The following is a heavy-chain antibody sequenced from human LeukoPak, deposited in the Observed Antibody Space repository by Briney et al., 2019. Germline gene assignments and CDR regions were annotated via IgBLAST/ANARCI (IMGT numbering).Heavy chain of an antibody. D-gene: IGHD6-19*01. J-gene: IGHJ4*02. CDR1: GDSVSINSAA. Sequence: PSQTLSLTCAISGDSVSINSAAWNWIRQSPSRGLEWLGRTYQRSEWYNDYAVSVKSRITINPDISKNQFSLQLNSVTPEDTAVYCCARSPSPYSSGWYFDYWGQGTLVTVSS. CDR2: TYQRSEWYN. V-gene: IGHV6-1*01. CDR3: ARSPSPYSSGWYFDY.